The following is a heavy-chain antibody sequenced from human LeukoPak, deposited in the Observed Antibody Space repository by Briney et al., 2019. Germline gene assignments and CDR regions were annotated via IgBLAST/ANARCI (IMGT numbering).Heavy chain of an antibody. CDR2: IYYSGNT. CDR3: TRDRRLISDILTGYYRTEYYYYMDV. Sequence: SETLSLTCTVSGGSISSYYWSWIRQPPGKGLEWIGYIYYSGNTNYYPSVKSRVTISVDTSKNQFSLKLSPVTAADTAVYYCTRDRRLISDILTGYYRTEYYYYMDVWGKGTTVTISS. D-gene: IGHD3-9*01. CDR1: GGSISSYY. V-gene: IGHV4-59*12. J-gene: IGHJ6*03.